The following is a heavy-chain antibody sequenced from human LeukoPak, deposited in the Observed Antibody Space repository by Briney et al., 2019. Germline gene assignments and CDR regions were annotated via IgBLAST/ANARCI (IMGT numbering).Heavy chain of an antibody. D-gene: IGHD3-3*01. CDR3: ARGWYYDHFDY. Sequence: ASVKVSCKASGGTVSSYAISWVRQAPGQGLEWMGGIIPIFGTANYAQKFQGRVTITADKSTSTAYMELSSLRSEDTAVYYCARGWYYDHFDYWGQGTLVTVSS. CDR1: GGTVSSYA. CDR2: IIPIFGTA. J-gene: IGHJ4*02. V-gene: IGHV1-69*06.